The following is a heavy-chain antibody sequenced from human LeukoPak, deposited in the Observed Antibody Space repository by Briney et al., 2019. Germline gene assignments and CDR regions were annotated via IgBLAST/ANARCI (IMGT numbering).Heavy chain of an antibody. CDR3: ASSPYYDILTGTHGAFDI. Sequence: GRSLRLSCAASGFTFSSYAMHWVRQAPGKGLEWVAVISYDGSNKYYADSVKGQFTISRDNSKNTLYLQMNSLRAEDTAVYYCASSPYYDILTGTHGAFDIWGQGTMVTVSS. D-gene: IGHD3-9*01. CDR2: ISYDGSNK. V-gene: IGHV3-30-3*01. J-gene: IGHJ3*02. CDR1: GFTFSSYA.